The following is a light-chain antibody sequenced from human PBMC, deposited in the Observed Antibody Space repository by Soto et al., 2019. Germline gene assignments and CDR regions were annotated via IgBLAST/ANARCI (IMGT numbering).Light chain of an antibody. CDR1: QSISSW. J-gene: IGKJ1*01. CDR3: QQYYSYSRT. V-gene: IGKV1-5*01. Sequence: DIQMTQSPSTLSASVGDRVTITCRASQSISSWLAWYQQKPGKAPKLLIYDASSLESGVPSRFSGSGSGTEFNLTISSLQPDDFATYYCQQYYSYSRTFGQGTKVDIK. CDR2: DAS.